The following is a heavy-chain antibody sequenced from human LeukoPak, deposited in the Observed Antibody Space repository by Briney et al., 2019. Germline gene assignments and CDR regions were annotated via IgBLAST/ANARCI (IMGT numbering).Heavy chain of an antibody. Sequence: ASVKVSCKASGYTFTGYYMHWVRQAPGQGLEWMGWINPNSGGTNYAQKFQGWVTMTRDTSISTAYMELSRLRSDDTAVYYCARERNVGTSYGMDVWGQGTTVTVSS. CDR3: ARERNVGTSYGMDV. J-gene: IGHJ6*02. D-gene: IGHD1-26*01. CDR1: GYTFTGYY. V-gene: IGHV1-2*04. CDR2: INPNSGGT.